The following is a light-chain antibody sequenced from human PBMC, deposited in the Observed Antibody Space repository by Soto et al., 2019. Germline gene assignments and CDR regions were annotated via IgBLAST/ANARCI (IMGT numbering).Light chain of an antibody. CDR1: QSVLYSSNNKNY. Sequence: DIVMTQSLDSLAVSLGERATINCKSSQSVLYSSNNKNYLAWYQQKPGQPPKLLIYWASTRESGVPDRFSGSGSGTDFTLTISSLQADDVALYYCQQYYRTLWTFGQGTKVEIK. CDR2: WAS. CDR3: QQYYRTLWT. J-gene: IGKJ1*01. V-gene: IGKV4-1*01.